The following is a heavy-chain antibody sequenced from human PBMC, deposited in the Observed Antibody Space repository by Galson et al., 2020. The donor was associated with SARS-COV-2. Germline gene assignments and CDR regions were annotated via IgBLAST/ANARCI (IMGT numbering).Heavy chain of an antibody. V-gene: IGHV1-18*04. Sequence: ASVKVSCKASGYTFTSYGISWVRHAPGQGLEWMGWTSAYNGNTNYAQKLQGRVTMTTDTSTSTAYMELRSLRSDDTAVYYCARDSQLELLDYWGQGTLFTVSS. CDR3: ARDSQLELLDY. D-gene: IGHD1-26*01. CDR2: TSAYNGNT. J-gene: IGHJ4*02. CDR1: GYTFTSYG.